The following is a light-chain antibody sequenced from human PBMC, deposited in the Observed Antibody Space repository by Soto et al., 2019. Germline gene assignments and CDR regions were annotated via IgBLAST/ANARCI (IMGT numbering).Light chain of an antibody. V-gene: IGLV2-8*01. CDR2: EVS. Sequence: QSVLTQPPSASGSPGQSVTISCTGNSSDVGDYTYVSWYQHHPGKAPKLMIYEVSQRPSGVPDRFSGSKSGNTASLTVSGLQAEDEADYYCSSYVGSNTLVFGGGTKLTVL. J-gene: IGLJ2*01. CDR3: SSYVGSNTLV. CDR1: SSDVGDYTY.